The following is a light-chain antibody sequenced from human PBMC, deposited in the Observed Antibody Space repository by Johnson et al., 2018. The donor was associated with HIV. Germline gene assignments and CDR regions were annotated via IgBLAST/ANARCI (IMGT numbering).Light chain of an antibody. Sequence: QAVLTQPPSVSAAPGQKVTISCSGSTSNIGNNYVSWYQQLPGTAPKLVMHENNKRPSGISDRFSGSKSGTSDTLGITGLQPGDEADYYCRTWDSSLRGVFFGTGSKVTVL. CDR2: ENN. CDR1: TSNIGNNY. J-gene: IGLJ1*01. V-gene: IGLV1-51*02. CDR3: RTWDSSLRGVF.